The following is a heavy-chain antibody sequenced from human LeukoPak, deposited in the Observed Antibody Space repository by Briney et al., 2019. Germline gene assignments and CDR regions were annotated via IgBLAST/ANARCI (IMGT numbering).Heavy chain of an antibody. Sequence: PGGSLRLSCAASGFIFSRSDIHWLRQAPGKGLEWVAVISIDGSIKFYGDSLEGRFIISRDNSKNTLYLQMNSLRVEDTAVYYCAREGIFGVPDYFDHWGQGTLVTVSS. CDR1: GFIFSRSD. CDR3: AREGIFGVPDYFDH. V-gene: IGHV3-30*01. J-gene: IGHJ4*02. CDR2: ISIDGSIK. D-gene: IGHD3-10*02.